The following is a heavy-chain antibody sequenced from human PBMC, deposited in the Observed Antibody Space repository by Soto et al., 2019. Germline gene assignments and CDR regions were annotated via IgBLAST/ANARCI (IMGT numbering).Heavy chain of an antibody. D-gene: IGHD3-9*01. Sequence: QLQLQESGPRVVKPSETLTLTCSLSGGSSSSRSYYWGWMRQSPGKGLEWIVSFYFGGTTYYNPSLKSRVSVSEDTSRDQFSLKLNSVTAADTGIYYCARHGTTIISINWFDPWGQGLLVTVSP. CDR3: ARHGTTIISINWFDP. CDR2: FYFGGTT. CDR1: GGSSSSRSYY. V-gene: IGHV4-39*01. J-gene: IGHJ5*02.